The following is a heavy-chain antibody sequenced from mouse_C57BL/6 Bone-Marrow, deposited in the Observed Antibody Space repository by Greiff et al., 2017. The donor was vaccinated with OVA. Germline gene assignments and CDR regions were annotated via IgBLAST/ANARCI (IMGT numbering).Heavy chain of an antibody. CDR3: ARERNVDAMDY. J-gene: IGHJ4*01. V-gene: IGHV5-4*01. Sequence: EVQVVESGGGLVKPGGSLKLSCAASGFTFSSYAMSWVRQTPEKRLEWVATISDGGSYTYYPDNVKGRFTISRDNAKNNLYLQMSHLKSEDTAMYYCARERNVDAMDYWGQGTSVTVSS. CDR1: GFTFSSYA. CDR2: ISDGGSYT.